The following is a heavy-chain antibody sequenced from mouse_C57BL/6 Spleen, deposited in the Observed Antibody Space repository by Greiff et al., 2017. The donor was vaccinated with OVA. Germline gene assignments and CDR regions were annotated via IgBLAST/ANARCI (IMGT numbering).Heavy chain of an antibody. D-gene: IGHD2-1*01. CDR3: ATHYGNFWYFDV. V-gene: IGHV1-19*01. J-gene: IGHJ1*03. CDR1: GYTFTDYY. Sequence: VQLQQSGPVLVKPGASVKMSCKASGYTFTDYYMNWVKQSHGKSLEWIGVINPYNGGTSYNQKFMGKATLTVDKSSSTAYMELNSLTSEDSAVYYCATHYGNFWYFDVWGTGTTVTVSS. CDR2: INPYNGGT.